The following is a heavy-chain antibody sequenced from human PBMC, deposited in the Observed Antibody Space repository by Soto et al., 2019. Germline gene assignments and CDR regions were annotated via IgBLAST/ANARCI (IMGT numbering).Heavy chain of an antibody. CDR1: GVSISSGDYY. Sequence: SETLSLTSTVSGVSISSGDYYWIWIRQPPGKGRECIGYIYYSGSTYYNPSLKSRVTISVDTSKNQFSLNLRSVTAADTAVSFCASTPFYDSSGYYFDYWGQGSLFTVSS. V-gene: IGHV4-30-4*01. D-gene: IGHD3-22*01. CDR2: IYYSGST. CDR3: ASTPFYDSSGYYFDY. J-gene: IGHJ4*02.